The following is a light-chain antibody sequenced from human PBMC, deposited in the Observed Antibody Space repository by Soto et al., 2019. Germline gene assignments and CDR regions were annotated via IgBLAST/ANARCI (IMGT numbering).Light chain of an antibody. Sequence: QSALTQPASVSGSPGLSITISCTGTSSDVGGYNYVSWYQQHPGKAPKLMIYDVSNRPSGVSNRFSGSKSGNTASLTISGLQAEDEADYYCSSYTSSSLYVFGTGTKLTVL. J-gene: IGLJ1*01. V-gene: IGLV2-14*01. CDR1: SSDVGGYNY. CDR2: DVS. CDR3: SSYTSSSLYV.